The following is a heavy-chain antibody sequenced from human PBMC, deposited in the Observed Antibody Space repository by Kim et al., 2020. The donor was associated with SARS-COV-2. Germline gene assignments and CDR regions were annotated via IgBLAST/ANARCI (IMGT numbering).Heavy chain of an antibody. CDR2: ISWNSVTI. V-gene: IGHV3-9*01. CDR1: GFSFDDYA. Sequence: GGSLRLSCVASGFSFDDYAMHWVRQAPGKGLEWVSGISWNSVTIAYADSVKGRFTISRDNTKNSLYLHMNSLRVDDTAFYYCAKDPAAYNFNGFENWGQGTLVTVSS. J-gene: IGHJ4*02. CDR3: AKDPAAYNFNGFEN. D-gene: IGHD3-16*01.